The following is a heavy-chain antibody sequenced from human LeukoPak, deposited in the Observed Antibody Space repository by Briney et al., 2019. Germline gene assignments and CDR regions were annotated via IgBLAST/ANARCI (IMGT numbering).Heavy chain of an antibody. CDR3: AREFYCSSTSYYAYYYYGMDV. D-gene: IGHD2-2*01. V-gene: IGHV1-8*01. Sequence: ASVKVSCKASGYTFTSYDINWVRQATGQGLEWMGWMNPNSGNTGYAQKFQGRVTMTRNTSISTAYMELSSLRSEDTAVYYCAREFYCSSTSYYAYYYYGMDVWGQGTTVTVSS. CDR2: MNPNSGNT. J-gene: IGHJ6*02. CDR1: GYTFTSYD.